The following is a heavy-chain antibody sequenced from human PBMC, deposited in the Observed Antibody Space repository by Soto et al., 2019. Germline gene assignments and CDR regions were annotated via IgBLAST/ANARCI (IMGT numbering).Heavy chain of an antibody. J-gene: IGHJ5*02. CDR3: TRDRGFSTVS. D-gene: IGHD5-18*01. CDR1: GFAFNTYW. V-gene: IGHV3-74*01. CDR2: LNGDGSST. Sequence: GWSLRLSCAASGFAFNTYWMHWVRQAPGKGLVWISRLNGDGSSTSYADSVKGRFTISRDNAKNTLYLQMNSLRADDTAVYYCTRDRGFSTVSWGEGTLVTVSS.